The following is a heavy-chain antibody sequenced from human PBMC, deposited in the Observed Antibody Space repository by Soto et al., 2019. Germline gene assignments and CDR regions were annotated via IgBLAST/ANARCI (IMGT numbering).Heavy chain of an antibody. J-gene: IGHJ4*02. Sequence: QVQLVESGGGVVQPGRSLRLSCAASGFTFSSDAMHWVRQAPGKGLEWVAVTSYDGTSKYYADSVKGRFFISRDNFKSTLYLQMNSLRPEDTAVYYCTRDTIYSSGYYASWGQGTLVTVSS. D-gene: IGHD6-19*01. V-gene: IGHV3-30-3*01. CDR2: TSYDGTSK. CDR3: TRDTIYSSGYYAS. CDR1: GFTFSSDA.